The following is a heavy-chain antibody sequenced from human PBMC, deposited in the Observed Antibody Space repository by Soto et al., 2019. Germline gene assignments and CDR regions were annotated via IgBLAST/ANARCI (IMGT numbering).Heavy chain of an antibody. D-gene: IGHD5-18*01. CDR3: ANRDTSMITRYYYGMEV. Sequence: GGSLRLSCAASGFAFSNYAMSCVRQAPGKGLEWVSAISGSGGIKYYADSVKGRFAISRDNSKTTLYLQMNSLRAEDTAVYYCANRDTSMITRYYYGMEVSGRGNPVTLSS. CDR1: GFAFSNYA. J-gene: IGHJ6*02. CDR2: ISGSGGIK. V-gene: IGHV3-23*01.